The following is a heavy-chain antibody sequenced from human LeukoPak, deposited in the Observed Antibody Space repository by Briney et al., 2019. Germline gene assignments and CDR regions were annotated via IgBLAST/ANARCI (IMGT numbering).Heavy chain of an antibody. CDR1: GGTFSSYA. D-gene: IGHD6-13*01. Sequence: SVKVSCKASGGTFSSYAISWVRQAPGQGLEWMGRIIPILGIANYAQKFQGRVTITADKSTSTAYMELSSLRSEDTAVYYCARVGAAAENYYCYGMDVWGQGTTVTVSS. CDR3: ARVGAAAENYYCYGMDV. J-gene: IGHJ6*02. CDR2: IIPILGIA. V-gene: IGHV1-69*04.